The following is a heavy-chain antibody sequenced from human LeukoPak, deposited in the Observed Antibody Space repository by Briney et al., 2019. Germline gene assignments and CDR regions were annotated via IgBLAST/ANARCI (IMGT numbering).Heavy chain of an antibody. CDR1: GGSISSSSYY. J-gene: IGHJ4*02. CDR2: IYYSGST. CDR3: TSNGYYSLDY. D-gene: IGHD3-22*01. V-gene: IGHV4-39*07. Sequence: SETLSLTCTVSGGSISSSSYYWGWIRQPPGKGLEWIGSIYYSGSTYYNPSLKSRVTISVDKSKNQFSLQLSSVTAADTAIYYCTSNGYYSLDYWGQGTLVTVSS.